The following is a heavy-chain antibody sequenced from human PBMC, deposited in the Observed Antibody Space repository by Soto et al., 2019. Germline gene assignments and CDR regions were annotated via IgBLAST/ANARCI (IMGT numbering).Heavy chain of an antibody. V-gene: IGHV3-33*07. D-gene: IGHD3-16*01. Sequence: QAHLVESGGRVVQPGRSLRLSCAASGFNFSKFGMYWVRQAPGKGLEWVAVIWYDGSQKYYADSVKGRFTISRDNSNNTLYLQMSSLRAEDTAVYYCAKEVWVLYTFGRPLDNWGHGTLVTVSS. CDR2: IWYDGSQK. CDR3: AKEVWVLYTFGRPLDN. CDR1: GFNFSKFG. J-gene: IGHJ4*01.